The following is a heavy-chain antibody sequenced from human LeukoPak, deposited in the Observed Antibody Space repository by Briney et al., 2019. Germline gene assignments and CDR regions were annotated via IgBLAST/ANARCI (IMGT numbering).Heavy chain of an antibody. CDR1: GYTFTGYY. CDR2: INPNSGGT. V-gene: IGHV1-2*02. D-gene: IGHD1-26*01. J-gene: IGHJ4*02. CDR3: ARIDEVGAITFDY. Sequence: GASVKVSCKASGYTFTGYYMHWVRQAPGQGLEWMGWINPNSGGTNYAQKFQGRVTMTRDTSISTAYMELSRLRSDDTAVYYCARIDEVGAITFDYWGQGTLVTVSS.